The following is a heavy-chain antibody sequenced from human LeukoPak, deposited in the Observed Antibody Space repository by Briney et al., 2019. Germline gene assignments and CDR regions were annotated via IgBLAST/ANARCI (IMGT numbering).Heavy chain of an antibody. V-gene: IGHV3-7*04. Sequence: GGSLRLSCAASGLTFSSYWMSWGRRAPGKGLEWVANIKKDGSEKNYVDSVKGRFTISRDNAKNSLYLQMNSLRADDTAVYYCARGRGMDVWGQGTMVTVSS. J-gene: IGHJ6*02. CDR3: ARGRGMDV. CDR2: IKKDGSEK. CDR1: GLTFSSYW.